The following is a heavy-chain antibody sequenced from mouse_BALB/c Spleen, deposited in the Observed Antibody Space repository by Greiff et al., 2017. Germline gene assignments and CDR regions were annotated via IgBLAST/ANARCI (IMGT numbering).Heavy chain of an antibody. J-gene: IGHJ2*01. D-gene: IGHD1-1*01. CDR1: GFTFTDYY. CDR2: IRNKANGYTT. Sequence: EVHLVESGGGLVQPGGSLRLSCATSGFTFTDYYMSWVRQPPGKALEWLGFIRNKANGYTTEYSASVKGRFTISRDNSQSILYLQMNTLRAEDSATYYCARGNYGFDYWGQGTTLTVSS. CDR3: ARGNYGFDY. V-gene: IGHV7-3*02.